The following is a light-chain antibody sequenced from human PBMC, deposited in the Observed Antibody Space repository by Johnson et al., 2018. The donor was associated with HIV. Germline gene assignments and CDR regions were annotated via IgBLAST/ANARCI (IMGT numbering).Light chain of an antibody. Sequence: QSVLTQPPSVSAAPGQKVTISCSGSSSNIGNNYVSWYQQLPGTAPKLLIYDNNKRPSGIPDRFSGSKSGTSATLDITGLQTGEEADYYCGIWDTRLSTGGVCATGSEVTV. CDR2: DNN. J-gene: IGLJ1*01. V-gene: IGLV1-51*01. CDR3: GIWDTRLSTGGV. CDR1: SSNIGNNY.